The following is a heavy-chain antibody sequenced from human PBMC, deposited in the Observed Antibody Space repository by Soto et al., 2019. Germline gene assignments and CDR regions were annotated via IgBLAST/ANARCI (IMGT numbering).Heavy chain of an antibody. CDR3: ARVRDWFDP. J-gene: IGHJ5*02. V-gene: IGHV4-34*01. D-gene: IGHD3-3*01. CDR2: IDHSGYT. CDR1: GGSFSCYY. Sequence: SETLSLTCAVYGGSFSCYYWNWIRQPPGKGLEWIGEIDHSGYTNYNPSLKSRVTISVDTSKNQFSLRLTSVTAADTAVYYCARVRDWFDPWGQGTLVTVS.